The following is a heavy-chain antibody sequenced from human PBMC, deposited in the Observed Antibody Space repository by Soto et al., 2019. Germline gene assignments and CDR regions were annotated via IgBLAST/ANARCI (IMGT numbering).Heavy chain of an antibody. CDR1: GGTFSSYA. D-gene: IGHD3-3*01. V-gene: IGHV1-69*13. CDR2: IIPIFGTA. Sequence: SVKVSCKASGGTFSSYAISWVRQAPGQGLEWMGGIIPIFGTANYAQKFQGRVTITADESTSTAYMELSSLRSEDTSVYYCARGPYDFWSGYLHLGNFDYWGQGTLVTVSS. CDR3: ARGPYDFWSGYLHLGNFDY. J-gene: IGHJ4*02.